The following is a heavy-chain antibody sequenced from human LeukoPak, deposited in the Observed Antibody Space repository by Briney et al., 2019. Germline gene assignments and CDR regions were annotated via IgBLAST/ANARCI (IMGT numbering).Heavy chain of an antibody. CDR3: ARVGITGSHLKH. V-gene: IGHV4-34*01. Sequence: LRLSCAASGFTFSNAWMSWIRQPPGKGLEWIGEINHSGSTNYNPSLKSRVTISVDTSKNQFSLKLSSVTAADTAVYYCARVGITGSHLKHWGQGTLVTVSS. J-gene: IGHJ1*01. D-gene: IGHD1-20*01. CDR2: INHSGST. CDR1: GFTFSNAW.